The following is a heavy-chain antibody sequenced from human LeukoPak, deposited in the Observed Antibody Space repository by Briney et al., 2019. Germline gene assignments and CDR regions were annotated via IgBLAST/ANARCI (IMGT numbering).Heavy chain of an antibody. D-gene: IGHD3-3*01. CDR1: GFTFSSYS. CDR3: ARDVFGVVITRFDY. Sequence: GGSLRLSCAASGFTFSSYSMNWVRQAPGKGLEWVSSISSSSSYIYYADSVKGRFTISRDNAKNSLYLQMNSLRAEDTAVYYCARDVFGVVITRFDYWGQGTLVTVSS. V-gene: IGHV3-21*01. CDR2: ISSSSSYI. J-gene: IGHJ4*02.